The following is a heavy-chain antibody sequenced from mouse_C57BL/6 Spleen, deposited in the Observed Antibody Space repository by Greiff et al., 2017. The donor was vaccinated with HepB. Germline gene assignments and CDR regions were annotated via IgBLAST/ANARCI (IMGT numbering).Heavy chain of an antibody. J-gene: IGHJ1*03. CDR1: GYAFSSSW. CDR2: IYPGDGDT. D-gene: IGHD1-1*01. CDR3: AREREFITTVPTYFDV. Sequence: QVQLQQSGPELVKPGASVKISCKASGYAFSSSWMNWVKQRPGKGLEWIGRIYPGDGDTNYNGKFKGKATLTADKSSSTAYMQLSSLTSEDSAVYFCAREREFITTVPTYFDVWGTGTTVTVSS. V-gene: IGHV1-82*01.